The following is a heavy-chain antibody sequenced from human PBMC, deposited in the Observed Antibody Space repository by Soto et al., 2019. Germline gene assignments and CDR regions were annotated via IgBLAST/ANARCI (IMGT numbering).Heavy chain of an antibody. D-gene: IGHD1-26*01. Sequence: EVQLLESGRGLVQPGGSLRLSCAASGFTFSNYAMSWVRQAPGKGLEWVSSISGSGGSTYYADSVKGRFTVSRDNSKNPVNLQMNSLRIEDTAVYYCAKDATGRASHLAYWGQGPLVTVSS. CDR2: ISGSGGST. CDR3: AKDATGRASHLAY. V-gene: IGHV3-23*01. CDR1: GFTFSNYA. J-gene: IGHJ4*02.